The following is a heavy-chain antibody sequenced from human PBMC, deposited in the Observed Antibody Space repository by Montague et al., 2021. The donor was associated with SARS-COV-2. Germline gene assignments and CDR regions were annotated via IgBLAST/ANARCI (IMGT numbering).Heavy chain of an antibody. D-gene: IGHD3-3*01. CDR3: ARNTIHGYFDY. J-gene: IGHJ4*02. Sequence: SLRLSCAASGFTFSGTYSMNWVRQAPGKGLEWVAFISSSSSTIYYADSVKGRFTVSRDNAKNSLYLQMNSLRDEDTAVYYCARNTIHGYFDYRGQGTLATVSS. CDR1: GFTFSGTYS. V-gene: IGHV3-48*02. CDR2: ISSSSSTI.